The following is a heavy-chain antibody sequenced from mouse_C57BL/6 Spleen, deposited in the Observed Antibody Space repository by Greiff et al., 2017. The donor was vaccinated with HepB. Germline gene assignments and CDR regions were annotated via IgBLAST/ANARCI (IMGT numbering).Heavy chain of an antibody. CDR3: ARSDGYYNRFAY. D-gene: IGHD2-3*01. V-gene: IGHV1-52*01. CDR1: GYTFTSYW. CDR2: IDPSDSET. Sequence: QVQLQQPGAELVRPGSSVKLSCKASGYTFTSYWMHWVKQRPIQGLEWIGNIDPSDSETHYNQKFKDKATLTVDKSSSTAYMQLSSLTSEDSAVYYCARSDGYYNRFAYWGQGTLVTVSA. J-gene: IGHJ3*01.